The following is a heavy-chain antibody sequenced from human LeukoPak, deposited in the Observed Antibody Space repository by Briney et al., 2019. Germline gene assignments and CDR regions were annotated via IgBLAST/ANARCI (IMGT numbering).Heavy chain of an antibody. CDR1: GFPFNNYW. J-gene: IGHJ4*02. CDR2: INVDGSDT. Sequence: GGSLRLSCAASGFPFNNYWIHWVRQVPGKGLVWVSRINVDGSDTAYADAVKGRFTISRDNAKNTVFLQMNSLRAEDTAMYYCARTDRGASTTNYWGQGTLVTVS. D-gene: IGHD1-26*01. CDR3: ARTDRGASTTNY. V-gene: IGHV3-74*01.